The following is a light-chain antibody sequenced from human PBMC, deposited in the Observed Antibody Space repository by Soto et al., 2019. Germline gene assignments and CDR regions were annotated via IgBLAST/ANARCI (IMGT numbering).Light chain of an antibody. V-gene: IGKV3-15*01. CDR3: QQYNNWPLYT. CDR2: DAS. Sequence: EIVMTQSPATLSVSPGERATLSCRASQSVSSSLAWYQQKPGQAPRLLIYDASTRATGIPAKFSGSGSGTAFTLTISSLQSEDFAVYYCQQYNNWPLYTFGQGTKLEIQ. J-gene: IGKJ2*01. CDR1: QSVSSS.